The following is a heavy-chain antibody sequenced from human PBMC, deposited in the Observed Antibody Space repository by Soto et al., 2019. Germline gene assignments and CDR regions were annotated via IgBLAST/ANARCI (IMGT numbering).Heavy chain of an antibody. J-gene: IGHJ4*02. Sequence: GGSLRLSCAASGFTFSSYAMSWVRQAPGKGLEWVSAISGSGSSTYYADSPKGRFTISRDNSKNTLCLQMNSLRAEDTAVYYCAKDLGYCSGGSCLRFDYWGQGTLVTVSS. CDR2: ISGSGSST. CDR3: AKDLGYCSGGSCLRFDY. V-gene: IGHV3-23*01. D-gene: IGHD2-15*01. CDR1: GFTFSSYA.